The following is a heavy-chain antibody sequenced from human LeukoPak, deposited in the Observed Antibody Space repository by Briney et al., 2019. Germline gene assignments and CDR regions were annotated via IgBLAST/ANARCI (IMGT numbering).Heavy chain of an antibody. V-gene: IGHV3-11*04. CDR1: GVSLSDYY. Sequence: PGGSLRVSCADPGVSLSDYYMSCVCEAPGERLERVSYIRSSSSAIYYADSVKGRFTISRDNAKNSLYLQMNSLRAEDMAVYYCARGGSTWIQLSTLAPWGQGTLVTVSS. CDR3: ARGGSTWIQLSTLAP. CDR2: IRSSSSAI. J-gene: IGHJ5*02. D-gene: IGHD5-18*01.